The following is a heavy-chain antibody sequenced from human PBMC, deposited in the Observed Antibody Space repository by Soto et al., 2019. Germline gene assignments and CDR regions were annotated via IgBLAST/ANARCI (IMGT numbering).Heavy chain of an antibody. CDR2: IYYSGST. CDR1: GGSISSYY. D-gene: IGHD6-13*01. CDR3: ARHGAPIAAAGTSGWFDP. V-gene: IGHV4-59*08. J-gene: IGHJ5*02. Sequence: QVQLQESGPGLVKPSETLSLTCTVSGGSISSYYWRWIRQPPGKGLEWIGYIYYSGSTNYNPSLKSRVTIPVATSKNHFSLTLISVPAADTAVYYCARHGAPIAAAGTSGWFDPWCQVTLVTVSS.